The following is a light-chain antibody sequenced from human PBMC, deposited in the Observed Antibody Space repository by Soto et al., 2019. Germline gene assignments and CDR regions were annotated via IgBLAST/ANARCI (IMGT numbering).Light chain of an antibody. Sequence: EIVMTQSPATLSVSPGERATLSCRASQSVSSNLAWYQQKPGQAPRXLIYGASTRATGIPARISGSGSGTEFTITISSLQPDDCATYYCQQYKSYLYTFGQGTKVDIK. J-gene: IGKJ2*01. V-gene: IGKV3-15*01. CDR3: QQYKSYLYT. CDR2: GAS. CDR1: QSVSSN.